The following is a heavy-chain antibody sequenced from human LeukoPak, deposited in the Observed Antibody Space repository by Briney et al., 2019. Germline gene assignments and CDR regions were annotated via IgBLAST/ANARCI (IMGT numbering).Heavy chain of an antibody. D-gene: IGHD2-2*01. V-gene: IGHV4-38-2*02. CDR1: GYSISRGYQ. CDR3: ARDPRWLTPDCTSTSCYENYFDP. J-gene: IGHJ5*02. Sequence: SETLSLTCGVSGYSISRGYQWAWIRQSPGKGLEWIGSIYHSGSAYYNPSLKSRVTISVETSKNQFSLTMYSVTAAATAVYYCARDPRWLTPDCTSTSCYENYFDPWGQGTLVTVSS. CDR2: IYHSGSA.